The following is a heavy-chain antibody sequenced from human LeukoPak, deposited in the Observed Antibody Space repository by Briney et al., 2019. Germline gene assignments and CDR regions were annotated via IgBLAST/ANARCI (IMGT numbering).Heavy chain of an antibody. J-gene: IGHJ1*01. V-gene: IGHV3-23*01. CDR1: GFTFSSYA. D-gene: IGHD2-15*01. Sequence: GGSLRLSCAASGFTFSSYAMSWVRQAPGKGLEWVSAVSGSGGSTYYADSVKGRFTISRDNSKNTLYLQMNSLRAEDTAVYYCFVSGPRKIIRIVVVVAATGYFQHWGQGTLVTVSS. CDR2: VSGSGGST. CDR3: FVSGPRKIIRIVVVVAATGYFQH.